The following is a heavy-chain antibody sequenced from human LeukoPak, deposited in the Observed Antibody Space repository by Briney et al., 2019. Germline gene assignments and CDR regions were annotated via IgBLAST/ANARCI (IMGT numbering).Heavy chain of an antibody. J-gene: IGHJ6*03. CDR3: ARVPSRQNYYYYYMDV. CDR1: GGTFSSYA. CDR2: IIPIFGTA. V-gene: IGHV1-69*05. Sequence: ASVKVSCKASGGTFSSYAISWVRQAPGQGLEWMGGIIPIFGTANYAQKFQSRVTITTDESTSTAYMELSSLRSEDTAVYYCARVPSRQNYYYYYMDVWGKGTTVTVSS.